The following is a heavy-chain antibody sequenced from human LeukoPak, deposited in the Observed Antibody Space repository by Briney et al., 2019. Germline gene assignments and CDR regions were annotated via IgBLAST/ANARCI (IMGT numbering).Heavy chain of an antibody. J-gene: IGHJ4*02. V-gene: IGHV3-11*01. CDR2: ISSSGSTT. D-gene: IGHD3-16*02. Sequence: GGSLRLSCAASGFTFSDYYMSWIRQAPGKWLEWLSYISSSGSTTYYAETVKGRFTISKDNAKNSLSLQMTSLRGKDTAVHYGVRDSARLGELSLYGSYYFDYWSQGTLVTVSS. CDR1: GFTFSDYY. CDR3: VRDSARLGELSLYGSYYFDY.